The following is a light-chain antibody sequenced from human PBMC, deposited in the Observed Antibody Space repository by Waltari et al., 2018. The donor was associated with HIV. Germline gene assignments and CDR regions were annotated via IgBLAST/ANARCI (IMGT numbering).Light chain of an antibody. CDR3: QQSYTTPRT. J-gene: IGKJ1*01. CDR1: QSVTSY. CDR2: AAS. V-gene: IGKV1-39*01. Sequence: DIQMTQSPSSLSASVGDRVTITCRASQSVTSYLNWDQQKSGKAPKILIYAASSLRDGVPSRFSGSGYGTDFTLTISSLQPEDFATYYCQQSYTTPRTFGQGTKVEIK.